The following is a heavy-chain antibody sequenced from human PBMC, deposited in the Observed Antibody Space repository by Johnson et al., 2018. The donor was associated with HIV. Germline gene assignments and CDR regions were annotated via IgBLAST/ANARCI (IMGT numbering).Heavy chain of an antibody. J-gene: IGHJ3*02. V-gene: IGHV3-13*01. CDR2: IGTAGDT. D-gene: IGHD1-26*01. Sequence: VQLVESGVGLVQPGGSLRLSCAASGFTFSSYDMHWVRQATGKGLEWVSGIGTAGDTYYPGSVKGRFTISRENAKNSLYLQMNSLRVGDTAVYYCVRGGATSYDAFDIWGQGTMVTVSS. CDR3: VRGGATSYDAFDI. CDR1: GFTFSSYD.